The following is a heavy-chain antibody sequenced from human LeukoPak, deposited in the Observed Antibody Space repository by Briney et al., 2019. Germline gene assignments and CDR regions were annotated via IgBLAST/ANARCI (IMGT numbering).Heavy chain of an antibody. CDR3: ATQATSGWHFS. V-gene: IGHV1-2*02. CDR1: GYTFTGYY. J-gene: IGHJ5*02. D-gene: IGHD6-19*01. Sequence: GASVTVSCKASGYTFTGYYMHWVRQAPGQGPEWMGWINPNSGGTNYAQKFQGRVTMTRDTSLSTVYMELSRLRSDDTAVYYCATQATSGWHFSWGQGTLVTASS. CDR2: INPNSGGT.